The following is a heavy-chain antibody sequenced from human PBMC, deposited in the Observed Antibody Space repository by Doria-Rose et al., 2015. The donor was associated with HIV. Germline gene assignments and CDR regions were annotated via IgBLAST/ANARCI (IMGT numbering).Heavy chain of an antibody. V-gene: IGHV2-26*01. CDR3: ARIKSSRWYHKYYFDF. CDR2: LLLDDER. CDR1: GVSLSSPGMG. D-gene: IGHD6-13*01. J-gene: IGHJ4*02. Sequence: QESGPVLVKPTETLTLTCTVFGVSLSSPGMGVSWIRQPPGKALEWLAKLLLDDERSYKTSLKSRLTISRGTSKSQVVLTMTDMDPVDTATYYCARIKSSRWYHKYYFDFWGQGTLVIVSA.